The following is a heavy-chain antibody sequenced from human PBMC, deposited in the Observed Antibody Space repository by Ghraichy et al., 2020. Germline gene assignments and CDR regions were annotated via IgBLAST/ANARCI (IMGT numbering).Heavy chain of an antibody. Sequence: GESLNISCAASGFTFSSYGMHWVRQAPGKGLEWVAVISYDGSNKYYADSVKGRFTISRDNSKNTLYLQMNSLRAEDTAVYYCAKDQDPPGAARYYGMDVWGQGTTVTVSS. V-gene: IGHV3-30*18. CDR2: ISYDGSNK. J-gene: IGHJ6*02. D-gene: IGHD6-6*01. CDR3: AKDQDPPGAARYYGMDV. CDR1: GFTFSSYG.